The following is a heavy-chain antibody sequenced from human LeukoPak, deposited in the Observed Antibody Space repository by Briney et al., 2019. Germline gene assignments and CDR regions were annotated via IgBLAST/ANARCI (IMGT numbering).Heavy chain of an antibody. D-gene: IGHD3-10*01. CDR1: GFTFSSYA. V-gene: IGHV3-64*01. CDR3: ARVSPGWFGSFDY. CDR2: ISSNGGST. J-gene: IGHJ4*02. Sequence: PGGSLRLSCAASGFTFSSYAMHWVRQAPGKGLEYVSAISSNGGSTYYANSVKGRFTISRDNSKNTLYLQMNSLRAEDTAVYYCARVSPGWFGSFDYWGQGTLVTVSS.